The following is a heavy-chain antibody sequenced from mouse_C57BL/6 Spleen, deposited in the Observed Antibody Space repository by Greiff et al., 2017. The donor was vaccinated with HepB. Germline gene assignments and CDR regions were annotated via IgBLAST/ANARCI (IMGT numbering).Heavy chain of an antibody. CDR3: ARKGRLSYDAMDY. Sequence: QVQLQQPGAELVRPGTSVKLSCKASGYTFTSYWMHWVKQRPGQGLEWIGVIDPSDSYTNYNQKFKGKATLTVDTSSSTAYMQLSSLTSEDSAVYYCARKGRLSYDAMDYWGQGTSVSVSS. CDR2: IDPSDSYT. V-gene: IGHV1-59*01. CDR1: GYTFTSYW. J-gene: IGHJ4*01.